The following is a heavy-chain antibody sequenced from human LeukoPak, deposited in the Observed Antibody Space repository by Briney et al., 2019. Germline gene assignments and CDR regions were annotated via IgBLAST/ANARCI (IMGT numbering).Heavy chain of an antibody. CDR2: ISWNSGSI. CDR1: GFTFDDYA. D-gene: IGHD4-17*01. J-gene: IGHJ4*02. Sequence: GGSLRLSCAASGFTFDDYAMHWVRQAPGKGLEWVSGISWNSGSIGYADSVKGRFTISRDNAKNSLYLQMNSLRAEDTALYYCAKDIRRYGDLLFYYFDYWGQGTLVTVSS. V-gene: IGHV3-9*01. CDR3: AKDIRRYGDLLFYYFDY.